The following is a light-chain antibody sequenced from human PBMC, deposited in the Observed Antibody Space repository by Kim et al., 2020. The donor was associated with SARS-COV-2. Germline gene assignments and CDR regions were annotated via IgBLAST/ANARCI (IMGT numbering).Light chain of an antibody. CDR1: SSDVGGYNY. J-gene: IGLJ2*01. Sequence: GQSITISCTGTSSDVGGYNYVSWYHQHPGKAPKLMIYEVSERPSGVPDRFSGSKSGNTASLTVSGLQSEDEADYYCSSYAGSNIVVFGGGTQLTVL. CDR3: SSYAGSNIVV. V-gene: IGLV2-8*01. CDR2: EVS.